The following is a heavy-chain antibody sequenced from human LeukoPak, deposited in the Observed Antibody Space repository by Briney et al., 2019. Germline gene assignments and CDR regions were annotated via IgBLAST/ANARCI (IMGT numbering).Heavy chain of an antibody. D-gene: IGHD6-13*01. CDR1: GGSISSYY. Sequence: SETLSLTCTVSGGSISSYYWSWIRQPAGKGLEWIGRIYTSGSTNYNPSLKSRVTMSVDTSKNQFSLKLSSVTAADTAVYYCARGARCFSWGLFDYWGQGTLVTVSS. V-gene: IGHV4-4*07. CDR3: ARGARCFSWGLFDY. J-gene: IGHJ4*02. CDR2: IYTSGST.